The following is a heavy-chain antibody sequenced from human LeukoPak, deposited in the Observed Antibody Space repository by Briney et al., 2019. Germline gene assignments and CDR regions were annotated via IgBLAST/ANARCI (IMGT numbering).Heavy chain of an antibody. CDR1: GYSITSYW. CDR2: IYPGDSDT. J-gene: IGHJ6*02. Sequence: GESLKISCKGSGYSITSYWIGWVRQMPGKGLEWMGIIYPGDSDTRYSPSFQGQVTISADKSISTAYLQWSSLKASDTAMYYCARLRYCSGGSCYPDYYYYYGMDVWGQGTTVTVSS. D-gene: IGHD2-15*01. CDR3: ARLRYCSGGSCYPDYYYYYGMDV. V-gene: IGHV5-51*01.